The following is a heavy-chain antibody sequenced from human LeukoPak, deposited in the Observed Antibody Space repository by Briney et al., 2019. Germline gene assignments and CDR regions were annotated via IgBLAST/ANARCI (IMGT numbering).Heavy chain of an antibody. Sequence: ASVKVSCKASGYSFTSHYMHWVRQAPGQGPEWMGIIYPSGDTTTYAQKFQGRVTMTRDTSTSTVYMELSSPRSEDTAVYYCARGRGLAVAAKYYFDYWGQGTLVTVSS. D-gene: IGHD6-19*01. CDR2: IYPSGDTT. CDR1: GYSFTSHY. CDR3: ARGRGLAVAAKYYFDY. J-gene: IGHJ4*02. V-gene: IGHV1-46*01.